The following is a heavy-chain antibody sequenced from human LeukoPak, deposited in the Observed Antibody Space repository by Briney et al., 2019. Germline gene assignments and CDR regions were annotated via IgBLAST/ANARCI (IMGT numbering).Heavy chain of an antibody. CDR3: AKVAAATIRLPHLNYFDY. CDR1: GFTFSNAW. CDR2: IKSKTDGGTT. D-gene: IGHD5-12*01. V-gene: IGHV3-15*01. Sequence: GGSLRLSCAASGFTFSNAWMSWVRQAPGKGLEWVGRIKSKTDGGTTDYAAPVKGRFTISRDDSKNTLYLQMNSLRAEDTAVYYCAKVAAATIRLPHLNYFDYWGQGTLVTVSS. J-gene: IGHJ4*02.